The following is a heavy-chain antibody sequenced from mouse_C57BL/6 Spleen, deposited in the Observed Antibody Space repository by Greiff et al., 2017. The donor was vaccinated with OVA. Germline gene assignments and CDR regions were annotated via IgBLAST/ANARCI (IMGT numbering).Heavy chain of an antibody. CDR3: ARDGAGTGGNYFDY. Sequence: EVQRVESGGGLVKPGGSLKLSCAASGFTFSSYAMSWVRQTPEKRLEWVATISDGGSYTYYPDNVKGRFTISRDNAKNNLYLQMSHLKSEDTAMYYCARDGAGTGGNYFDYWGQGTTLTVSS. CDR2: ISDGGSYT. CDR1: GFTFSSYA. J-gene: IGHJ2*01. V-gene: IGHV5-4*01. D-gene: IGHD4-1*01.